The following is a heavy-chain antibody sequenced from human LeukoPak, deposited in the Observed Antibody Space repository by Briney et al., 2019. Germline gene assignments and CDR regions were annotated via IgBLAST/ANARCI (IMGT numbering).Heavy chain of an antibody. V-gene: IGHV3-30*18. CDR2: ISKDGSDM. CDR1: GFNFRSYG. Sequence: GGSLRLSCVTSGFNFRSYGMHWVRQAPGKGLDWVAAISKDGSDMYYADSVKGLFTISRDNSKSTLYLQMNSLRAEDTAVYYCAKALWGYSSGPDDYWGQGTLVTVSS. J-gene: IGHJ4*02. D-gene: IGHD6-19*01. CDR3: AKALWGYSSGPDDY.